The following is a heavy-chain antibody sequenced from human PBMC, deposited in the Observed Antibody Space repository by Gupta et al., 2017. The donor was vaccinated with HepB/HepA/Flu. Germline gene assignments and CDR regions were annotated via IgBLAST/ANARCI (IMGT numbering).Heavy chain of an antibody. V-gene: IGHV4-59*08. Sequence: QVQLQESGPGLVKPSETLSLTCTVSGGSISSYYWSWIRQPPGKGLEWIGYIYYSGSTNYNPSLKSRVTISVDTSKNQFSLKLSSVTAADTAVYYCARLWYYGSGSYYFDYWGQGTLVTVSS. CDR2: IYYSGST. J-gene: IGHJ4*02. D-gene: IGHD3-10*01. CDR3: ARLWYYGSGSYYFDY. CDR1: GGSISSYY.